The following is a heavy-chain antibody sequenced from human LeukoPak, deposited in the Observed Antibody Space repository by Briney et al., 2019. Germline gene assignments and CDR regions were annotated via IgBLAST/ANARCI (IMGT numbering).Heavy chain of an antibody. Sequence: SQTLSLTCAVSGDSLSSNSAAWDSTRQSPSRGLEWLERTYYRYKWYHDYAVSVKSRITLNPHTSKNQFSLQLNSVTPEDTAVYYCARAEYRSGFQHFDYWGQGTLVTVSS. CDR1: GDSLSSNSAA. CDR2: TYYRYKWYH. V-gene: IGHV6-1*01. CDR3: ARAEYRSGFQHFDY. D-gene: IGHD6-19*01. J-gene: IGHJ4*02.